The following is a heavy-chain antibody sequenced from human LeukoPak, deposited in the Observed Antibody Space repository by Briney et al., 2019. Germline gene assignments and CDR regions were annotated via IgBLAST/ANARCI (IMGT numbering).Heavy chain of an antibody. V-gene: IGHV3-33*01. D-gene: IGHD6-19*01. Sequence: GGSLRLSCATSGFTFRSHAMHWVRQSPGKGLEWVAQIWYDGSNKYYADSVKGRFSVSRDNSKNTLYLQMNSLRAEDTAVYYCATSTQWLVTIDYWGQGTLVTVSS. CDR1: GFTFRSHA. CDR3: ATSTQWLVTIDY. J-gene: IGHJ4*02. CDR2: IWYDGSNK.